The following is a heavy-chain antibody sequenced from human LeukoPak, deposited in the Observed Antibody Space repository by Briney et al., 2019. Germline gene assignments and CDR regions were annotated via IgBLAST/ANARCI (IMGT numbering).Heavy chain of an antibody. Sequence: GGSLRLSCAASGFTFSSYAMHWVRQAPGKGLEWVSGISWNSGSIGYADSVKGRFTISRDNAKNSLYLQMNSLRAEDTALYYCAKARLWFGELTFDPWGQGTLVTVSS. CDR2: ISWNSGSI. J-gene: IGHJ5*02. D-gene: IGHD3-10*01. CDR3: AKARLWFGELTFDP. CDR1: GFTFSSYA. V-gene: IGHV3-9*01.